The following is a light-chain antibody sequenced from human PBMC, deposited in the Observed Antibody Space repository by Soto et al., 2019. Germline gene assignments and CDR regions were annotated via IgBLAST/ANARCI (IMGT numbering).Light chain of an antibody. Sequence: QSVLTQSSSASASLGSSVKLTCTLSSVHSTYIIAWHQQQPGKAPRYLMKLEGSGSYNKGSGIPDRFSGSSSGADRYLTISNLQFEDEADYYCETWDTNVVVFGGGTKLTVL. CDR1: SVHSTYI. CDR2: LEGSGSY. CDR3: ETWDTNVVV. V-gene: IGLV4-60*02. J-gene: IGLJ2*01.